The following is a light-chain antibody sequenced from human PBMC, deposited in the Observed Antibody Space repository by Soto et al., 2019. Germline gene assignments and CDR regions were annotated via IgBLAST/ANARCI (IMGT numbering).Light chain of an antibody. J-gene: IGLJ2*01. CDR1: KLGDRF. CDR2: QDT. Sequence: SYELTQPPSVSVSPGQTASIPCSGDKLGDRFACWYQQKPGQSPVMVIYQDTKRPSGIPERFSGSNSENTATLTISGTQAMDEADYYCQAWDSGTGVVFGGGTKLTVL. CDR3: QAWDSGTGVV. V-gene: IGLV3-1*01.